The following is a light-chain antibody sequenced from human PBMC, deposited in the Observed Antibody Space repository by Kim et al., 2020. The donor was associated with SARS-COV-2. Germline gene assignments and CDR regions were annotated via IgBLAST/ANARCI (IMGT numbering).Light chain of an antibody. CDR2: DVS. Sequence: QSVLTQPASVSGSPGQSITISCTGTSSDVGGCNYVSWYQQHPGKAPKLMISDVSNRPSGVSDRFSGSKTGNTASLTISGLQAEDEADYYCASYTSSSTIFGGGTKVTVL. CDR1: SSDVGGCNY. V-gene: IGLV2-14*03. J-gene: IGLJ2*01. CDR3: ASYTSSSTI.